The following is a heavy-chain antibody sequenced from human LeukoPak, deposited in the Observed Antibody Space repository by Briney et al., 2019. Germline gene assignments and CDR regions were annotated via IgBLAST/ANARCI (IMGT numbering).Heavy chain of an antibody. CDR2: IYYSGST. J-gene: IGHJ6*03. CDR3: AREGSGGGSSQPHPYYMDV. D-gene: IGHD2-15*01. Sequence: SETLSLTCTVSGGSISSYYWSWIRQPPGKGLEWIGYIYYSGSTNYNPSLKSRVTISVDTSKNQFSLKLSSVTAADTAVYYCAREGSGGGSSQPHPYYMDVWGKGTTVTVSS. V-gene: IGHV4-59*01. CDR1: GGSISSYY.